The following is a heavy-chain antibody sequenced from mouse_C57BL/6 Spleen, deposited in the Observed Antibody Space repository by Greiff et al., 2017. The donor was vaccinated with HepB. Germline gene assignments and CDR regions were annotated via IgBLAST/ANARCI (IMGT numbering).Heavy chain of an antibody. J-gene: IGHJ4*01. D-gene: IGHD1-1*01. Sequence: VQLQQSGAELARPGASVKLSCKASGYTFTSYGISWVKQRTGQGLEWIGDIYPRSGNTYYNEKFKGKATLTADKSSSTAYMQLRSLTSEDSAVYFGARNDYGSRLYYAMDYWGQGTSVTVSS. V-gene: IGHV1-81*01. CDR2: IYPRSGNT. CDR3: ARNDYGSRLYYAMDY. CDR1: GYTFTSYG.